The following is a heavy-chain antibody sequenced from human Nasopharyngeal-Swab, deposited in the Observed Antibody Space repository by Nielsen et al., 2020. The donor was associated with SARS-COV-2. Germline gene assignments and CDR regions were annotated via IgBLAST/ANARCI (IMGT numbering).Heavy chain of an antibody. CDR1: GFTFSSYA. D-gene: IGHD2-21*02. V-gene: IGHV3-33*01. CDR3: ARDRVTPNYYLYY. CDR2: IGDDGTNK. J-gene: IGHJ4*02. Sequence: LKISCEASGFTFSSYAMHWVRQPPGKGLEWVAVIGDDGTNKNYADSVKGRFTISRDNAKHTRYLEINSLRVEATAVYYCARDRVTPNYYLYYWGQWTLVTVSS.